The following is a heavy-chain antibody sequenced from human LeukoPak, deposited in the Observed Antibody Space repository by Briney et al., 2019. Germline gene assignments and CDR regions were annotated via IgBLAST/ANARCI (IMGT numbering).Heavy chain of an antibody. CDR2: IIPILGIA. CDR3: ARVPLDYYDSSDLDY. CDR1: GGTFSSYT. J-gene: IGHJ4*02. D-gene: IGHD3-22*01. Sequence: GASVKVSCKASGGTFSSYTISWVRQASGQGLEWMGRIIPILGIANYAQKFQSRVTITADKSTSTAYMELSSLRSEDTAVYYCARVPLDYYDSSDLDYWGQGTLVTVSS. V-gene: IGHV1-69*02.